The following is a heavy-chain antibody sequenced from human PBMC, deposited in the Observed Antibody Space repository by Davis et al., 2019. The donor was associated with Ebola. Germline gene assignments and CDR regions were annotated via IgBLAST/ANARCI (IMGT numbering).Heavy chain of an antibody. V-gene: IGHV1-18*01. CDR2: IIPIFGTA. Sequence: ASVKVSCKASGYTFTSYAISWVRQAPGQGLEWMGGIIPIFGTANYAQKLQGRVTMTTDTSTSTAYMELRSLRSDDTAVYYCARDIGNYPRGRADYWGQGTLVTVSS. CDR1: GYTFTSYA. CDR3: ARDIGNYPRGRADY. D-gene: IGHD4-11*01. J-gene: IGHJ4*02.